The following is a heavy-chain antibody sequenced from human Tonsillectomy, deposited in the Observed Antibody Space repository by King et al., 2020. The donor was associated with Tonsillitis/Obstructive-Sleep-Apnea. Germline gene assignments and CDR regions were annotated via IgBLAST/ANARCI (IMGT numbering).Heavy chain of an antibody. CDR1: GYTFTDYY. J-gene: IGHJ4*02. CDR2: INPNSGDR. D-gene: IGHD2-2*01. Sequence: QLVQSGAEVKKPGASVKVSCKASGYTFTDYYMHWVRQAPGQGLEWMGRINPNSGDRNLAQKFQGRVAMTGDTSMSTAYMELSRLRSDDTAVYYCARRYCSSTRCFPDYWGQGTLVTVSS. CDR3: ARRYCSSTRCFPDY. V-gene: IGHV1-2*06.